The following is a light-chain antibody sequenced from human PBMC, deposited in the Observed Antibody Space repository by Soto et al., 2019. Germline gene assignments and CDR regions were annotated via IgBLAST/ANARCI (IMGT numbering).Light chain of an antibody. CDR3: AAWDDSLSGVV. CDR2: SNT. CDR1: SSNMGSNS. V-gene: IGLV1-47*01. Sequence: QSVLTQPPSASGTPGQRVTISCSGSSSNMGSNSVHWYKQLPGTAPKLLIYSNTQRPSGVPDRFSGSKSGTSASLAISGLRSEDEAAYYCAAWDDSLSGVVFGGGTKLTVL. J-gene: IGLJ2*01.